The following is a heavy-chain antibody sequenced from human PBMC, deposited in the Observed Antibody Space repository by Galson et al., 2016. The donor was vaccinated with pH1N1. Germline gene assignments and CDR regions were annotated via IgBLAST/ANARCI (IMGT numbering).Heavy chain of an antibody. J-gene: IGHJ5*02. Sequence: SLRLSCAASGFIFSSHWIHWVLQAPGKGLVWISRIYDGGSRTNYADSVADRFIISRDNAKDTVYLQMTRLTADDTAVYYCARGDRIGYFVDLWGQGTQVTVSS. D-gene: IGHD2-15*01. CDR2: IYDGGSRT. CDR3: ARGDRIGYFVDL. V-gene: IGHV3-74*01. CDR1: GFIFSSHW.